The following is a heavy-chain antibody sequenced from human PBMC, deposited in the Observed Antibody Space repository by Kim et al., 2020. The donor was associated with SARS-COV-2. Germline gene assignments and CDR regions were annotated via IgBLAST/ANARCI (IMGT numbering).Heavy chain of an antibody. D-gene: IGHD3-3*01. J-gene: IGHJ5*02. Sequence: PSFQGQVTISADKSISTAYLQWSSLKASDTAMYYCARQSTIFGVASKFDPWGQGTLVTVSS. CDR3: ARQSTIFGVASKFDP. V-gene: IGHV5-51*01.